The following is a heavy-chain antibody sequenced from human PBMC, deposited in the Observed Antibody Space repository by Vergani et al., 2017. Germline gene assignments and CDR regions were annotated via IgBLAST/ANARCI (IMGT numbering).Heavy chain of an antibody. CDR3: ARHVADCGGDCYPYYVDY. Sequence: QVQLQESGPGLVKPSETLSLTCAVSGYSISSGYYWGWIRQPPGKGLEWIGSIYHSGSTYYYPSLKSRVTISVDTSKNQFSLKLSSVTAADTAVYYCARHVADCGGDCYPYYVDYWGEGTLVTVSS. D-gene: IGHD2-21*02. CDR2: IYHSGST. V-gene: IGHV4-38-2*01. CDR1: GYSISSGYY. J-gene: IGHJ4*02.